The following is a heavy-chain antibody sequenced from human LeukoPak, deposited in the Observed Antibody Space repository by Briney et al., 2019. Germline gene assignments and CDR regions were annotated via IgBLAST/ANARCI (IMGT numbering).Heavy chain of an antibody. D-gene: IGHD6-19*01. CDR1: GFTFSSYA. J-gene: IGHJ5*02. CDR2: IDASGGST. Sequence: GGSLRLSCAASGFTFSSYAMTWVRQAPGKGLEWVSSIDASGGSTYYADSVKGRFTISRDNSKNAFFLQMNTLRAADTAVYYCAKGSGSGWYGWFAPWGQGTLVTVSS. V-gene: IGHV3-23*01. CDR3: AKGSGSGWYGWFAP.